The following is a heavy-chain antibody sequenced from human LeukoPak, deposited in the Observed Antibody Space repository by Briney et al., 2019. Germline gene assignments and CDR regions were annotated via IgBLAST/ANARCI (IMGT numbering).Heavy chain of an antibody. V-gene: IGHV3-23*01. D-gene: IGHD6-13*01. CDR3: ARARGYSSSQAYDY. J-gene: IGHJ4*02. CDR2: ISASGSAT. Sequence: GGSLRLSCAASGFIFSNYGMNWVRQAPGKGLEWVAAISASGSATSYADSVRGRFTISRDNSKSTTYLQMNSLRAEDTAVYYCARARGYSSSQAYDYWGQGTLVTVSS. CDR1: GFIFSNYG.